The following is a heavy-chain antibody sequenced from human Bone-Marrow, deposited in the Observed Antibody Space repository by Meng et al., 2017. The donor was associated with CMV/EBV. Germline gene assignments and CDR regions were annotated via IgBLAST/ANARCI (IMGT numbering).Heavy chain of an antibody. CDR3: ARVGIAARVSDY. Sequence: GGSLRLSCAASGFTFSSYGMHWVRQAPGKGLEWVAFIRYDGSNKYYVDSVKGRFTISRDNSKNTLYLQMNSLRADDTAVYYCARVGIAARVSDYWGQGTLVTGYS. V-gene: IGHV3-30*02. J-gene: IGHJ4*02. D-gene: IGHD6-6*01. CDR2: IRYDGSNK. CDR1: GFTFSSYG.